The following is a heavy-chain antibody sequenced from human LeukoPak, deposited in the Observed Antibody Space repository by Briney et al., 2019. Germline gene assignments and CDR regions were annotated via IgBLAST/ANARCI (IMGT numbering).Heavy chain of an antibody. Sequence: GGSLRLSCAASGFIFSHHGMHWVRQAPGKGLEWGAVIWSDATNRFYADSVKGRFTISRYNSQNTVFLQMNSLRVKDTAIYYCARDAQRGFDYSTSLKNWGHGNLVTVSS. CDR2: IWSDATNR. V-gene: IGHV3-33*01. D-gene: IGHD4-11*01. J-gene: IGHJ4*03. CDR3: ARDAQRGFDYSTSLKN. CDR1: GFIFSHHG.